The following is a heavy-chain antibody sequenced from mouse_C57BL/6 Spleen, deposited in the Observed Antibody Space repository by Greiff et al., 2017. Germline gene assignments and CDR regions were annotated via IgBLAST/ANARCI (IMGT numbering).Heavy chain of an antibody. CDR2: INPSSGYT. J-gene: IGHJ4*01. D-gene: IGHD1-1*01. CDR1: GYTFTSYW. CDR3: ARDYYYGSRRAMDY. Sequence: VQLQQSGAELAKPGASVKLSCKASGYTFTSYWMHWVKQRPGQGLEWIGYINPSSGYTKYNQKFKDKATLPADKSSRTAYMQLSSLTYEDSAVYYCARDYYYGSRRAMDYWGQGTSVTVSS. V-gene: IGHV1-7*01.